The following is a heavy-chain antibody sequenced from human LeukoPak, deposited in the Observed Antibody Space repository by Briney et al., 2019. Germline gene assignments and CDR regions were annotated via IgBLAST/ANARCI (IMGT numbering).Heavy chain of an antibody. Sequence: SETLSLTCAVSGGSFSGYYWTWIRQPPGKGLEWIGEINHSGSANYNPSLMSRVTISLDTSKNHFSLNLSSVTAADTAVYYCARGRGLTVTKTFDYWGQGTLVTVSS. CDR3: ARGRGLTVTKTFDY. CDR1: GGSFSGYY. V-gene: IGHV4-34*01. D-gene: IGHD4-17*01. CDR2: INHSGSA. J-gene: IGHJ4*02.